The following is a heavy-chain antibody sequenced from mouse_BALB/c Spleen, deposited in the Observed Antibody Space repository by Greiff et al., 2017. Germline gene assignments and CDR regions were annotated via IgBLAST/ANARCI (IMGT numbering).Heavy chain of an antibody. V-gene: IGHV5-6-5*01. CDR3: ARNYGSSPYYFDD. J-gene: IGHJ2*01. CDR1: GFTFSSYA. CDR2: ISSGGST. Sequence: DVMLVESGGGLVKPGGSLKLSCAASGFTFSSYAMSWVRQTPEKRLEWVASISSGGSTYYPDSVKGRFTISRDNARNILYLQMSSLRSEDTAMYYCARNYGSSPYYFDDWGQGTTLTVSS. D-gene: IGHD1-1*01.